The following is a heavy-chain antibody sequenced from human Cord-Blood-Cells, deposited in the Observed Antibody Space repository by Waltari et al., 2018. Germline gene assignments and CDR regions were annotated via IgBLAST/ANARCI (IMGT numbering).Heavy chain of an antibody. Sequence: QVQLQQWGAGLLKPSETLSLTCAVYGGSFSGYYWSWIRQPPGKGLEWIGEIKHSGSTNYNPSLKRRVTISVDTSKNQFSLKLGAVTAADTAVYYCARGRMIAVAGNFDDRGQGTLVTVSS. CDR3: ARGRMIAVAGNFDD. J-gene: IGHJ4*02. CDR2: IKHSGST. CDR1: GGSFSGYY. V-gene: IGHV4-34*01. D-gene: IGHD6-19*01.